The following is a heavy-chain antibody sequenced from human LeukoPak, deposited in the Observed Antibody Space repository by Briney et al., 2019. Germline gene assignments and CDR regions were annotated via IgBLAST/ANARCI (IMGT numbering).Heavy chain of an antibody. J-gene: IGHJ4*02. CDR3: ARDGSYYEIDY. CDR1: GFIFSSYG. Sequence: GRSLRLSCAASGFIFSSYGMHWVRQAPGKGREWVAVIWYDGSNKNYVDSVKGRFTISRDNSKNTLYLQMNSLRAEDTAVYYCARDGSYYEIDYWGQGTLVTVSS. CDR2: IWYDGSNK. D-gene: IGHD1-26*01. V-gene: IGHV3-33*01.